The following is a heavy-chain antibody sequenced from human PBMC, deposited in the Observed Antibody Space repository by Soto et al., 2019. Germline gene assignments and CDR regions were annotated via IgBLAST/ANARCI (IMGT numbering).Heavy chain of an antibody. CDR2: ISYDGSNK. J-gene: IGHJ6*02. D-gene: IGHD6-13*01. Sequence: QVQLVESGGGVVQPGRSPRLSCAASGFTFSSYAMHWVRQAPGKGLEWVAVISYDGSNKYYADSVKGRFTISRDNSKNTLYLQMNSLRAEDTAVYYCARLRAGIAAAGTPAEYYYGMDVWGQGTTVTVSS. CDR3: ARLRAGIAAAGTPAEYYYGMDV. CDR1: GFTFSSYA. V-gene: IGHV3-30-3*01.